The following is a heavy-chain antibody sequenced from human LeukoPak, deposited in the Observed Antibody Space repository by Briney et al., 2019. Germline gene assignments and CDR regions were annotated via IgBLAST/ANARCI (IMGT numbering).Heavy chain of an antibody. Sequence: ASVKLSCNSSGYTFTIYYMHWIRHGPGQGLEWMGIINPSGDSTSYAQKCQGRVTMTRDTSTSTVYMELSSLRSEDTAVYYCARGSGITIFGVVKNWFDPWGREPWSPSPQ. V-gene: IGHV1-46*01. J-gene: IGHJ5*02. CDR2: INPSGDST. CDR1: GYTFTIYY. CDR3: ARGSGITIFGVVKNWFDP. D-gene: IGHD3-3*01.